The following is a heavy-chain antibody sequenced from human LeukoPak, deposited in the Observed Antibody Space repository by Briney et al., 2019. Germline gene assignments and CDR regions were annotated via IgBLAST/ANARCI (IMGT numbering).Heavy chain of an antibody. CDR3: AKDRGIAAAGTFDY. CDR2: INHNGNVN. Sequence: GGSLRLSCAASGFTFSSYWMNWARQAPGKGLEWVASINHNGNVNYYVDSVKGRFTISRDNAKNSLYLQMSNLRAEDTAVYFCAKDRGIAAAGTFDYWGQGTLVTVSS. D-gene: IGHD6-13*01. V-gene: IGHV3-7*03. CDR1: GFTFSSYW. J-gene: IGHJ4*02.